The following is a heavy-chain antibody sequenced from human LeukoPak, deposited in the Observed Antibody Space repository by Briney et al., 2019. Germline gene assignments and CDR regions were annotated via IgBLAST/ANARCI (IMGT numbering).Heavy chain of an antibody. J-gene: IGHJ4*02. Sequence: SETLSLTCAVYGGSFSGYYWSWIRQPPGEGLEWIGEINHSGSTNYNPSLKSRVTISVDTSKNQFSLKLSSVTAADTAVYYCARRICGGDCYSSSFDYWGQGTLVTVSS. D-gene: IGHD2-21*02. CDR2: INHSGST. V-gene: IGHV4-34*01. CDR1: GGSFSGYY. CDR3: ARRICGGDCYSSSFDY.